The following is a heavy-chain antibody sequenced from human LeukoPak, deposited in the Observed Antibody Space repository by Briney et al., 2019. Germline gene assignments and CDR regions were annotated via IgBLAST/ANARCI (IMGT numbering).Heavy chain of an antibody. CDR2: INSDGSRT. J-gene: IGHJ6*02. CDR3: ASSHSSGWYYYYYGMDV. D-gene: IGHD6-19*01. Sequence: GGSLRLSCAASGFTVSSNYMSWVRQAPGKGLEWVSRINSDGSRTSYADSVKGRFTISRDNAKNTLYLQMNSLRAEDTAVYYCASSHSSGWYYYYYGMDVWGQGTTVTVSS. V-gene: IGHV3-74*01. CDR1: GFTVSSNY.